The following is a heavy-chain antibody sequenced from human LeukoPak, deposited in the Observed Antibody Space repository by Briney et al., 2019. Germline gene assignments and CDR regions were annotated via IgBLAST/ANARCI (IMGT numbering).Heavy chain of an antibody. D-gene: IGHD3-9*01. J-gene: IGHJ4*02. CDR1: GGSISSGGYS. CDR2: IYYSGST. CDR3: ARVYGEVDYDILTGYPLRYYFDY. Sequence: SETLSLTCAVSGGSISSGGYSWSWIRQPPGTGLEWIGYIYYSGSTNYNPSLKSRVTISVDTSKNQFSLKLSSVTAADTAVYYCARVYGEVDYDILTGYPLRYYFDYWGQGTLVTVSS. V-gene: IGHV4-61*08.